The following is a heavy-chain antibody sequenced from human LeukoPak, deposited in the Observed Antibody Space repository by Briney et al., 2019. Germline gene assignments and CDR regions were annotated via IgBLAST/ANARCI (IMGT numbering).Heavy chain of an antibody. V-gene: IGHV3-21*01. CDR2: IGTTGSYI. CDR1: GFTFSNYS. Sequence: GGSLRLSCAASGFTFSNYSMNWVRQAPGKGLEWVSSIGTTGSYIFYADSVKGRFTISRYNAKNTLYLQMNSLRAEDTAVYYCARDEYDILTDYDYWGQGILVTVSS. D-gene: IGHD3-9*01. J-gene: IGHJ4*02. CDR3: ARDEYDILTDYDY.